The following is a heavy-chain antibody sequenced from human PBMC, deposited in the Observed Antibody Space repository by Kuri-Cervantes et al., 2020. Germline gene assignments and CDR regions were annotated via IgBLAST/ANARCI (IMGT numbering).Heavy chain of an antibody. Sequence: ASVQVSCKASGYTFTGNYMHWVRQAPGQGRVWMGWINPNSGGTNYAQKFQGRVTMTRDTSISTAYMELSRLRSDDTAVYYCARLQLPVLAVVYWGQGTLVTVSS. V-gene: IGHV1-2*02. D-gene: IGHD6-6*01. CDR1: GYTFTGNY. J-gene: IGHJ4*02. CDR2: INPNSGGT. CDR3: ARLQLPVLAVVY.